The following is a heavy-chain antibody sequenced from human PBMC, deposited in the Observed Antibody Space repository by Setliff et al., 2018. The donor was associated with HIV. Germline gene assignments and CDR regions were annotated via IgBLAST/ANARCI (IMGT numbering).Heavy chain of an antibody. CDR3: ARGWGAGSYSRPSWFDP. CDR1: GVSTISSSSSYY. CDR2: ISHSGIT. Sequence: PSETLSLTCIVSGVSTISSSSSYYWGWIRQPQGKGLEWIGYISHSGITYYNPSLKSRVTISVDTSKNQFSLKMGSLTAADTAVYYCARGWGAGSYSRPSWFDPWGQGTLVTVSS. D-gene: IGHD3-10*01. J-gene: IGHJ5*02. V-gene: IGHV4-39*07.